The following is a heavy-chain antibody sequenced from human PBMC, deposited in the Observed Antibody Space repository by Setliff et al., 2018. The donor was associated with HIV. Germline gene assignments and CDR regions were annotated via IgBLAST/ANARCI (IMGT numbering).Heavy chain of an antibody. V-gene: IGHV3-30*02. J-gene: IGHJ6*03. D-gene: IGHD3-10*01. CDR2: IWYDGGSK. CDR1: GFTLSSYG. Sequence: GGSLRLSCAASGFTLSSYGMHWVRQAPGKGMEWVAVIWYDGGSKYYADSVKGRFIISRDNSKNTLYLQMNSLRAEDTAVYYCAKDLWRYYNAGSFYMDVWGKGTTVTVSS. CDR3: AKDLWRYYNAGSFYMDV.